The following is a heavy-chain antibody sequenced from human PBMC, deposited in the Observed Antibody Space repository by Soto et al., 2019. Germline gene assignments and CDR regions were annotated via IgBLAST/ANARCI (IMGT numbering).Heavy chain of an antibody. CDR1: GFTFSRYA. CDR2: ITGTGGRT. CDR3: AKGRNYDSRVFDY. V-gene: IGHV3-23*01. Sequence: GGSLRLSCAASGFTFSRYAMNWVRQAPGKGLEWVSAITGTGGRTYYAESVKGRFTISRDNSKNTLYLQMKSLRAEDTAVYYCAKGRNYDSRVFDYWGQGTLVTVSS. J-gene: IGHJ4*02. D-gene: IGHD3-22*01.